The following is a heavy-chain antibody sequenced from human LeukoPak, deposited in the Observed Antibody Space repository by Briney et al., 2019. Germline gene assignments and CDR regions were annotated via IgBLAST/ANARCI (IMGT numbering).Heavy chain of an antibody. Sequence: GGSLRLSCVASGFTFSSYAMSWVRQAPGKGLDWVSGISGSSSKTYYADSVKGRFTISRDNSENIVYLQMNNLRVEDTAVYYCAGRRTGYSSGYGHWGQGTLVTVSS. V-gene: IGHV3-23*01. J-gene: IGHJ4*02. CDR3: AGRRTGYSSGYGH. D-gene: IGHD5-18*01. CDR1: GFTFSSYA. CDR2: ISGSSSKT.